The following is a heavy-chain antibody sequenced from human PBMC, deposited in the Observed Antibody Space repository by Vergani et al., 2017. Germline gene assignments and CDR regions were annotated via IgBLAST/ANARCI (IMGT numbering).Heavy chain of an antibody. V-gene: IGHV3-23*01. Sequence: ELQLLESGGGLVQPGGSLRLSCAASGFPSSSYAMSWVRQAPGKGLEWVSAISGSGGSTYYADSVKGRFTISRDNSKNTLYLQMTSLRAEDTAVYYCAKDRDYSDTYYYYYYGMDVWGQGTTVTVSS. CDR2: ISGSGGST. CDR3: AKDRDYSDTYYYYYYGMDV. J-gene: IGHJ6*02. CDR1: GFPSSSYA. D-gene: IGHD4-17*01.